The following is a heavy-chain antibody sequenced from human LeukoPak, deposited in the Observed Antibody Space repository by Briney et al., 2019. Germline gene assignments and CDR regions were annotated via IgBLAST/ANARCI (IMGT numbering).Heavy chain of an antibody. CDR2: ISYDGSNK. V-gene: IGHV3-30*18. CDR3: AKDLEIAVAAEPLDY. Sequence: GRSLRLSCAASGFTFSSYGMHWVRQAPGKGLEWVAVISYDGSNKYYADSVKGRFTISRDNSKNTLYLQMNSLRAEDTAVYYCAKDLEIAVAAEPLDYWGQGTLVTVSS. D-gene: IGHD6-19*01. J-gene: IGHJ4*02. CDR1: GFTFSSYG.